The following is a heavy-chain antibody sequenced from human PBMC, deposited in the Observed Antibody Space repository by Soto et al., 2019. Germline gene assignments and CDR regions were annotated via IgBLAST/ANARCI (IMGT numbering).Heavy chain of an antibody. V-gene: IGHV3-33*06. CDR1: RFSFYSYG. D-gene: IGHD2-2*01. CDR2: IWYDGSNK. J-gene: IGHJ6*02. CDR3: VKEGDCSSTSCSYYYYYGMDV. Sequence: PGGSLGISRASSRFSFYSYGMHAFLQTPGTGPEWVVVIWYDGSNKYYADSVKGRFTISRDNSKNTLYLQMNSLRAEDTAVYYCVKEGDCSSTSCSYYYYYGMDVWGQGTTVIVSS.